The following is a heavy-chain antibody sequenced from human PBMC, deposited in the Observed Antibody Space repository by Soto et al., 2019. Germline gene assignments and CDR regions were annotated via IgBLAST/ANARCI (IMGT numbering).Heavy chain of an antibody. Sequence: QVQLQQWGAGLLKPSETLSLTCAVYGGSFSGYYWSWIRQPPGKGLEWIGEINHSGSTNYNPSLKSRVTISVDTSKNQFSLKLSSVTAADTAVYYCARVIPNVTMVRGRGWFDPWGQGTLVTVSS. D-gene: IGHD3-10*01. J-gene: IGHJ5*02. CDR1: GGSFSGYY. CDR2: INHSGST. V-gene: IGHV4-34*01. CDR3: ARVIPNVTMVRGRGWFDP.